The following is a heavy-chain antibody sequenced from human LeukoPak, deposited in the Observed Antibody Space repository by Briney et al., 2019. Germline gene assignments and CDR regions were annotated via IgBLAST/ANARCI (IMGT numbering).Heavy chain of an antibody. D-gene: IGHD2-15*01. J-gene: IGHJ5*02. Sequence: GGSLRLSCAASGFTFSSYAMSWVRQAPGKGLEWVSAISGSGGSTYYADSVKGRLTISRDNSKNTLYLQMNSLRAEDTAVYYCAKEGVAATVSDYNWFDPWGQGTLVTVSS. CDR3: AKEGVAATVSDYNWFDP. V-gene: IGHV3-23*01. CDR1: GFTFSSYA. CDR2: ISGSGGST.